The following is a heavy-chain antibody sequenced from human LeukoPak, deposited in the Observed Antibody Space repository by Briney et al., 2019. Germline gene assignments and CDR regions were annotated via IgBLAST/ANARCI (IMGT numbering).Heavy chain of an antibody. J-gene: IGHJ4*02. D-gene: IGHD1-26*01. CDR2: IYYSGST. CDR1: GGSISSGGYY. Sequence: SETLSLTCTVSGGSISSGGYYWSWIRQHPGKGLEWIGYIYYSGSTYYNPSLKSRVTISVDTSKNQFSLKLNSVTAADTAVYHCGRGLRYSESYVVEYWGLGTLVTVSS. CDR3: GRGLRYSESYVVEY. V-gene: IGHV4-31*03.